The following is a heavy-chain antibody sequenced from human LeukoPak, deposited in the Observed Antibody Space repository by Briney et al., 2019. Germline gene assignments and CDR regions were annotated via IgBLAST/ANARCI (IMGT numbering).Heavy chain of an antibody. CDR3: ARGSGHCGGACYSDLHTYYFDY. Sequence: PSETLSLTCAVYGGSFSGYYWSWIRQPPGKGLEWIGEINHSGSTNYNPSLKSRVTISVDTSKNQFSLKLSSVTAADTAVYYCARGSGHCGGACYSDLHTYYFDYSGQGTLVTVSS. J-gene: IGHJ4*02. CDR1: GGSFSGYY. D-gene: IGHD2-21*02. CDR2: INHSGST. V-gene: IGHV4-34*01.